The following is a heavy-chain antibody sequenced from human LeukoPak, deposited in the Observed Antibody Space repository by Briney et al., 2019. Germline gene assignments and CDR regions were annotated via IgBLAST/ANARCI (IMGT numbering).Heavy chain of an antibody. Sequence: GGSLRLSCAASGFTFSSNGMNWVRQAPGKGLEWVSYISATGGTIYYADSVKGRFTISRDNAKNSLYLQMNSLRVEDTAVYYCARGVYHFDYWGQGTLVTVSS. CDR2: ISATGGTI. CDR1: GFTFSSNG. J-gene: IGHJ4*02. CDR3: ARGVYHFDY. D-gene: IGHD2-8*01. V-gene: IGHV3-48*04.